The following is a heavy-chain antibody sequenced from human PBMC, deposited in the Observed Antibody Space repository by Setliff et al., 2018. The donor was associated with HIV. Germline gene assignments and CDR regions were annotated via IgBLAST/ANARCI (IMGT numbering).Heavy chain of an antibody. V-gene: IGHV4-38-2*01. Sequence: SETLSLTCVVSAYSISSGYYWGWIRQSPRKGLEWIGSIYYSGSTYYNPSLKSRVTVSVDTSKNQLSLKLSSVTAADTAVYYCARGSSAGYSSGLYYFDYWGQGTLVTVSS. J-gene: IGHJ4*02. CDR3: ARGSSAGYSSGLYYFDY. CDR2: IYYSGST. D-gene: IGHD6-19*01. CDR1: AYSISSGYY.